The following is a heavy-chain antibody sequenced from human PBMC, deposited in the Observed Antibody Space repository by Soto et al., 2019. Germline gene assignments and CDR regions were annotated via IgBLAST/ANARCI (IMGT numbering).Heavy chain of an antibody. V-gene: IGHV2-70*01. CDR1: GFSLSTSGMC. D-gene: IGHD6-19*01. J-gene: IGHJ4*02. Sequence: SGPTLVNPTQTLTLTCTFSGFSLSTSGMCVSWIRQPPGKALEWLALIDWDDDKYYSTSLKTRLTISKDTSKNQVVLTMTNMDPVDTATYYCARTKAGYSSGWALGRVVPPDYWGQGTLVTVSS. CDR2: IDWDDDK. CDR3: ARTKAGYSSGWALGRVVPPDY.